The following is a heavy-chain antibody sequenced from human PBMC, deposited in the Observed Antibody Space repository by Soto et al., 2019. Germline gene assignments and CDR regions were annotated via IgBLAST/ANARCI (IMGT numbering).Heavy chain of an antibody. J-gene: IGHJ6*02. D-gene: IGHD2-15*01. CDR2: IIPIFGTA. CDR3: AREGVVVVAANYYYYGMDV. CDR1: GGTFSSYT. Sequence: QVQLVQSGAEVKKPGSSVKVSCKASGGTFSSYTISWVRQAPGQGLEWMGGIIPIFGTANYAQQFQGRVTITADESTSSAYMELSSLRSEDTSVYYCAREGVVVVAANYYYYGMDVWGQGTTVTVSS. V-gene: IGHV1-69*12.